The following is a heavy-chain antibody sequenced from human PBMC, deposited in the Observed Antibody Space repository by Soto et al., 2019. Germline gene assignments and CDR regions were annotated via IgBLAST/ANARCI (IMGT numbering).Heavy chain of an antibody. CDR2: ISSSSSYI. Sequence: EVQLVESGGGLVKPGGSLRLSCAASGFTFSSYSMNWVRQAPGKGLEWVSSISSSSSYIFYADSVKGRFTISRDTAKNSLYLQMNSLRAEDTAVYYCARVVYYDSSGYSIWGQGTMVTVSS. D-gene: IGHD3-22*01. CDR1: GFTFSSYS. V-gene: IGHV3-21*01. J-gene: IGHJ3*02. CDR3: ARVVYYDSSGYSI.